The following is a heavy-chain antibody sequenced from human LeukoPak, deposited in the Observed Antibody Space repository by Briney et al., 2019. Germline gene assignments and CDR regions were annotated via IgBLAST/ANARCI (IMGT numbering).Heavy chain of an antibody. V-gene: IGHV3-21*01. J-gene: IGHJ4*02. D-gene: IGHD1-1*01. CDR2: IGISSNKI. Sequence: GGSLRLSCAASGFTLRSYTMNWVRQAPGKGLEWVSSIGISSNKIYYADSVKGRFIISRDNAKNSVYLQMNSLRAEDTAVYYCARALDEGVRFDYWGQGTLVTVSS. CDR1: GFTLRSYT. CDR3: ARALDEGVRFDY.